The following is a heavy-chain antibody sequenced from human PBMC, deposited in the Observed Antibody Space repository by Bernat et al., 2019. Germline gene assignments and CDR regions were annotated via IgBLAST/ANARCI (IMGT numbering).Heavy chain of an antibody. Sequence: QVQLQESGPGLVKPSQTLSLTCAVYGGSFSGYYWSWIRQPPGKGLEWIGEINHSGSTNYNPSLKSRVTISVDTSKNQFSLKLSSVTAADTAVYYCARSRQQWDFDLWGRGTLVTVSS. D-gene: IGHD6-13*01. J-gene: IGHJ2*01. CDR3: ARSRQQWDFDL. CDR1: GGSFSGYY. CDR2: INHSGST. V-gene: IGHV4-34*09.